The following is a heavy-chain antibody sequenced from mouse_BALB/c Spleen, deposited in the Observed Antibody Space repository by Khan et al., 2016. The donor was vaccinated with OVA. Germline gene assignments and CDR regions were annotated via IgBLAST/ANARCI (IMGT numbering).Heavy chain of an antibody. D-gene: IGHD2-1*01. CDR1: GYSITSGYA. Sequence: EVQLQESGPDLVKPSQSLSLTCTVTGYSITSGYAWHWFRQFPGNKLVWMAYIYFSGIINYIPSLRSRISVTRDTSTNAFFLQLNSVNYEDTATYYCTQDGNHVDDWGAGTSVTVAS. J-gene: IGHJ4*01. CDR3: TQDGNHVDD. V-gene: IGHV3-1*02. CDR2: IYFSGII.